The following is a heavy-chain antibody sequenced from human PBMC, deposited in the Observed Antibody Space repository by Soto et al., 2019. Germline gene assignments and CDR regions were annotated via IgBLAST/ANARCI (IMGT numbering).Heavy chain of an antibody. Sequence: GGSLRLSCAASGFTFSNAWMSWVRQAPGKGLEWVGRIKSKTDGGTTDYAAPVKGRFTISRDDSKNTLYLQMNSLKTEDTAVYYCYTRTSQPQGSTSYVYYYYYYMDVWGKGTTVTVSS. D-gene: IGHD2-2*01. V-gene: IGHV3-15*01. CDR3: YTRTSQPQGSTSYVYYYYYYMDV. J-gene: IGHJ6*03. CDR1: GFTFSNAW. CDR2: IKSKTDGGTT.